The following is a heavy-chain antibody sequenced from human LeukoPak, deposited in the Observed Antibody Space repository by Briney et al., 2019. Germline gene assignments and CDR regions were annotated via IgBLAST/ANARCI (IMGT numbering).Heavy chain of an antibody. CDR1: GGSISSYY. V-gene: IGHV3-23*01. CDR3: AKDGRSSTPGY. J-gene: IGHJ4*02. Sequence: ETLSLTCTVSGGSISSYYWSWVRQAPGKGLEWVSGISAGGGSTYHADSVKGRFTISRDNSKNTLYLQMNSLRAEDTAVYYCAKDGRSSTPGYWGQGTLVTVSS. CDR2: ISAGGGST. D-gene: IGHD2-2*01.